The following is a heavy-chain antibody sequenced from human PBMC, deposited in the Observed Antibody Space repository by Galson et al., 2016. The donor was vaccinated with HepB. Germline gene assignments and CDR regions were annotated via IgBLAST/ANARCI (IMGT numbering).Heavy chain of an antibody. D-gene: IGHD2/OR15-2a*01. V-gene: IGHV1-18*01. CDR1: GYTFTTSG. Sequence: SVKVSCKASGYTFTTSGISWVRQAPGQGLEWMGWISTYSGNTKYAQKFQGGLTLTTDSSTTTAYMELRSLRFDDTALYYCAREVQYHFDSWGQGTLVTVSS. J-gene: IGHJ4*02. CDR3: AREVQYHFDS. CDR2: ISTYSGNT.